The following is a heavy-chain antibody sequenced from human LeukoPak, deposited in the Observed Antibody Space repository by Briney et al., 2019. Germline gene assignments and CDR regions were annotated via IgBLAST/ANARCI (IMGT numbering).Heavy chain of an antibody. CDR2: INHSGST. J-gene: IGHJ4*02. D-gene: IGHD3-9*01. CDR3: ARGLVLRYFDG. V-gene: IGHV4-34*01. CDR1: GVSFSGYY. Sequence: TAETLSLTCAVYGVSFSGYYWSWLRQPPGKGLEWIGEINHSGSTNYNPSLKSRVTISVDTSKNHFSLKLSSVTAADTAVYYCARGLVLRYFDGWGQGTLVTVSS.